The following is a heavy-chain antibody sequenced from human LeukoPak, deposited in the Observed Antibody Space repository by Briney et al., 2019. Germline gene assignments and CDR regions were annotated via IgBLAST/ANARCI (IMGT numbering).Heavy chain of an antibody. V-gene: IGHV3-30*04. CDR3: ARDSGDYCSSTSCYAGFDY. Sequence: PVRSLRLSCAASGFTFSSYAMHWVRQAPGKGLEWVAVISYDGSNKYYADSVKGRFTISRDNSKNTLYLQMNSLRAEDTAVYYCARDSGDYCSSTSCYAGFDYWGQGTLVTVSS. J-gene: IGHJ4*02. CDR1: GFTFSSYA. D-gene: IGHD2-2*01. CDR2: ISYDGSNK.